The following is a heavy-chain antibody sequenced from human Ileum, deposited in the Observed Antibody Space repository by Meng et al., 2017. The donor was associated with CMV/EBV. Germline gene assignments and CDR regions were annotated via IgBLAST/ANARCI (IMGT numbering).Heavy chain of an antibody. CDR3: ARGTWRYFDL. CDR1: GFTFSSFW. J-gene: IGHJ2*01. Sequence: LSCAGSGFTFSSFWMHWVRQVPGKGLVWVSRIIHDGSATIYADSVKGRFTISRDNAKNTLYLQMNSLRVEDTAVYYCARGTWRYFDLWGRGTLVTVSS. V-gene: IGHV3-74*01. CDR2: IIHDGSAT. D-gene: IGHD5-12*01.